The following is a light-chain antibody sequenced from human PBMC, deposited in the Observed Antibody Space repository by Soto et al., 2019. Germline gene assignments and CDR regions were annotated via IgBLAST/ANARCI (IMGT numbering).Light chain of an antibody. CDR1: QSVSTN. CDR3: QQYGSSPS. J-gene: IGKJ1*01. Sequence: EIVSTQSPATLSVSPGEGATLSCRASQSVSTNLAWYQQKPGQAPRLLIDGASSRATGIPARFSGSGSGTEFTLTISSLQSEDFAVYYCQQYGSSPSFGQGTKVDIK. V-gene: IGKV3D-15*02. CDR2: GAS.